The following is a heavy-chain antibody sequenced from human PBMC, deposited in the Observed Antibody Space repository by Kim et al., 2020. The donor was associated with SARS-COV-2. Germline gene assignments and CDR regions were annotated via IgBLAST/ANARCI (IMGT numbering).Heavy chain of an antibody. Sequence: GGSLRLSCAASGFTFSSYAMHWVRQAPGKGLEWVAVISYDGSNKYYADSVKGRFTISRDNSKNTLYLQMNSLRAEDTAVYYCARDRVITMVRGVPDYWGQGTLVTVSS. CDR1: GFTFSSYA. J-gene: IGHJ4*02. CDR3: ARDRVITMVRGVPDY. V-gene: IGHV3-30*04. CDR2: ISYDGSNK. D-gene: IGHD3-10*01.